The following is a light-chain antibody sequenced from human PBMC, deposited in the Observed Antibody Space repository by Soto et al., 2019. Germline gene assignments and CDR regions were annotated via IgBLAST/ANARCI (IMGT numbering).Light chain of an antibody. V-gene: IGLV2-14*01. J-gene: IGLJ3*02. CDR2: EVS. Sequence: QSALTQPASVSGSPGQSITISCTGTSSDVGGYNYVSWYQHHPGKAPKLMIYEVSNRPSGVSNRFSGSKSGNTASLTISGLHAEDEADYSCSSYTGSSTPVFGGGTKLTVL. CDR3: SSYTGSSTPV. CDR1: SSDVGGYNY.